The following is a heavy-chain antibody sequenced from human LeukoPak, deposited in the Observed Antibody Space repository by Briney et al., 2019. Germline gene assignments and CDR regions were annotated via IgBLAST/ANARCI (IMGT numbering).Heavy chain of an antibody. D-gene: IGHD3-10*01. V-gene: IGHV4-4*07. Sequence: PSETLSLTCTVSGGSISSYYWSWIRQPAGKGLEWIGRIYTSGSTNYNPSLKSRVTMSVDTSKNQFSLKLSSVTAADTAVYYCAREGTTMVRGGIDYWGQGTLVTVSS. J-gene: IGHJ4*02. CDR1: GGSISSYY. CDR3: AREGTTMVRGGIDY. CDR2: IYTSGST.